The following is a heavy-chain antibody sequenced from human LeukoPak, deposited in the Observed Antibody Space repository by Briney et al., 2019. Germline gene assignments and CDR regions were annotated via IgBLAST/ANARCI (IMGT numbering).Heavy chain of an antibody. D-gene: IGHD3-3*01. J-gene: IGHJ4*02. CDR2: INPSGGST. V-gene: IGHV1-46*01. CDR3: ARRPSNFDFCLDY. CDR1: GYTFTSYY. Sequence: AASVKVSCKASGYTFTSYYVHWVRQAPGQGLEWMGLINPSGGSTSYAQKFRGRVTMTRDMSTSTVYMELSSLTSEDTAVYYCARRPSNFDFCLDYWGQGTLVTVSS.